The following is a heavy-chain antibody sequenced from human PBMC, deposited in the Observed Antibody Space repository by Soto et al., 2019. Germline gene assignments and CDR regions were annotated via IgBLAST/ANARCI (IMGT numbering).Heavy chain of an antibody. CDR1: GSTFTGYY. Sequence: GASVKVSCKASGSTFTGYYMHWVRQATGKGLEWMGWINPNSGGTNYAQKYQGRVTMTRDTSMSTAYMEVRRLRADDTAVYYWARARMIAVAVHAEHFQHWGEGTLVTVS. CDR3: ARARMIAVAVHAEHFQH. D-gene: IGHD6-19*01. CDR2: INPNSGGT. V-gene: IGHV1-2*02. J-gene: IGHJ1*01.